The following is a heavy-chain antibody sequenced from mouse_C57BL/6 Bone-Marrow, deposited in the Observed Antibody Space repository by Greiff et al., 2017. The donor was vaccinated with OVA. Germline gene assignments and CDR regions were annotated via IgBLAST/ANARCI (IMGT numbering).Heavy chain of an antibody. J-gene: IGHJ2*01. CDR2: IYPGDGDT. Sequence: VQLQQSGAELVKPGASVKISCKASGYAFSSYWMNWVKQRPGKGLEWIGQIYPGDGDTNYNGKFKGKATLTADKSSSTAYMQLSSLTSEDSAVYFGAREGRTGTSYFDYWGQGTTLTVSS. CDR1: GYAFSSYW. V-gene: IGHV1-80*01. CDR3: AREGRTGTSYFDY. D-gene: IGHD4-1*01.